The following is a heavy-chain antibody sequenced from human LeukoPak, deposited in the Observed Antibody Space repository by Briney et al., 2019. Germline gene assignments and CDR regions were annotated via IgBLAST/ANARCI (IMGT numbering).Heavy chain of an antibody. CDR1: GFTFSNYV. CDR2: ISVSSGST. CDR3: ASRRRGNIFWVRYFDWLLSTY. V-gene: IGHV3-23*01. J-gene: IGHJ4*02. Sequence: PGGSLRLSCAASGFTFSNYVMSWVRQAPGKGLGWVSIISVSSGSTYYADSVKGRFTISRDNSKNMLYLQMNSLRAEDTAVYYCASRRRGNIFWVRYFDWLLSTYWGQGTLVTVSS. D-gene: IGHD3-9*01.